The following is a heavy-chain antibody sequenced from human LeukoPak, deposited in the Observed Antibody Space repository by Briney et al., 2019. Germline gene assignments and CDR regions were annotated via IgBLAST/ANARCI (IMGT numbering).Heavy chain of an antibody. V-gene: IGHV3-7*01. J-gene: IGHJ6*03. Sequence: GGSLRLSCAASGFTFSSYWMSWVRQAPGKGLEWVANIKQDGSEKYYVDSVKGRFTISRDNAKNSLYLQVNSLGAEDTAVYYCARDVKGYCSSTSCSTGYYYYMDVWGKGTTVTVSS. D-gene: IGHD2-2*01. CDR3: ARDVKGYCSSTSCSTGYYYYMDV. CDR2: IKQDGSEK. CDR1: GFTFSSYW.